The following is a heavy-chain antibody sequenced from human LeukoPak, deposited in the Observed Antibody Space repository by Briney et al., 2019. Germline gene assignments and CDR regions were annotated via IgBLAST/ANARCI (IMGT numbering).Heavy chain of an antibody. CDR1: GYSFTSYW. V-gene: IGHV5-51*01. Sequence: GESLKISCKGSGYSFTSYWIGWVRQMPGKGLEWMGIIYPGDSDTRYSPSFQGQVTISADKSISTAYLQWSSLKASDTAMYYCARAGNAIVVVTAITYYFDYWGQGTLVTVSS. CDR2: IYPGDSDT. J-gene: IGHJ4*02. D-gene: IGHD2-21*02. CDR3: ARAGNAIVVVTAITYYFDY.